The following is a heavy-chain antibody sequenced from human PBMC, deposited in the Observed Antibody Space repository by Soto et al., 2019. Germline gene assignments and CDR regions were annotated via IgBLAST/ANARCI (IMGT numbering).Heavy chain of an antibody. D-gene: IGHD2-2*01. CDR1: GGSVSSGSYY. V-gene: IGHV4-61*01. J-gene: IGHJ6*02. CDR3: ARDGRLGYCSSTSCPKDYYYYGMDV. Sequence: SETLSLTCTVSGGSVSSGSYYWSWIRQPPGKGLEWIGYIYYSGSTNYNPSLKSRVTISVDTSKNQFSLKLSSVTAADTAVCYCARDGRLGYCSSTSCPKDYYYYGMDVWGQGTTVTVSS. CDR2: IYYSGST.